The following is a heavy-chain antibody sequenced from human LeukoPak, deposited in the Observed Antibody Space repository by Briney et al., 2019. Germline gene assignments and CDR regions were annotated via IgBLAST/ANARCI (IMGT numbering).Heavy chain of an antibody. V-gene: IGHV1-58*01. CDR1: GFTFSNSA. J-gene: IGHJ4*02. D-gene: IGHD3-9*01. CDR3: AKGMSYDILTGLDY. Sequence: SVKVSFKASGFTFSNSAVQWVRQARGQRLEWIGWIVVGGGSTNYAQKFQARVTITRDMSTSTAYMELSSLRSEDTAVYYCAKGMSYDILTGLDYWGQGTLVTVSS. CDR2: IVVGGGST.